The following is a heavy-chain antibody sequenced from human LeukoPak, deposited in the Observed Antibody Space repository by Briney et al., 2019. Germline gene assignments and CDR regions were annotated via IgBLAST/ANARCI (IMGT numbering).Heavy chain of an antibody. CDR1: GGSISSSSHY. J-gene: IGHJ5*02. V-gene: IGHV4-39*02. CDR2: IYYSGST. Sequence: SETLSLTCTVSGGSISSSSHYWGWIRQPPGKGLEWIGSIYYSGSTYYNPSLKSRVTISVDTSKNQFSLKLSSVTAADTAVYYCAREEWLVRRYDPWGQGTLVTVSS. CDR3: AREEWLVRRYDP. D-gene: IGHD6-19*01.